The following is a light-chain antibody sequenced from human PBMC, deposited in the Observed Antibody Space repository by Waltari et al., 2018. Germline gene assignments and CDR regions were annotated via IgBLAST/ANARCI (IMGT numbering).Light chain of an antibody. Sequence: HSALTQPASVSGSLGQSITISCTGTISDVGNYDLVSWYQQHPGRAPKLMIHEVYKRPSGISSRFSASTSGATASLTISGLRAEDEADYYCCSYGGPSTPYVFGTGTKVTVL. CDR2: EVY. CDR1: ISDVGNYDL. V-gene: IGLV2-23*02. J-gene: IGLJ1*01. CDR3: CSYGGPSTPYV.